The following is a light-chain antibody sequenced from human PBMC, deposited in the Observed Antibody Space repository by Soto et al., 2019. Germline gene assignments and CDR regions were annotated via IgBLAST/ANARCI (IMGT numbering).Light chain of an antibody. CDR1: SSEVGGYNY. J-gene: IGLJ1*01. V-gene: IGLV2-14*03. CDR2: AVS. CDR3: SSYTTSNTRQIV. Sequence: SVLTQPASGSGSPGQSLPISCPGSSSEVGGYNYVSWYQHHPGKASKLMIFAVSNRPSGVSNRFSGSKSGNTASLTISGLQPEDEADYYCSSYTTSNTRQIVFGTGTKVTVL.